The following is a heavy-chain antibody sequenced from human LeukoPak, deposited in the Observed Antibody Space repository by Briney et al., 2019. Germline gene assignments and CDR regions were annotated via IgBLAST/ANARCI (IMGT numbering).Heavy chain of an antibody. Sequence: PGGSLRLSCAASGFTFSSYSMNWVRQAPGKGLEWVSSISSSSSYIYYADSVEGRFTISRDNAKNSLYLQMNSLRAEDTAVYYCARDLISDYYDSSGYYGPFDHWGQGTLVTVSS. CDR3: ARDLISDYYDSSGYYGPFDH. CDR1: GFTFSSYS. D-gene: IGHD3-22*01. V-gene: IGHV3-21*01. CDR2: ISSSSSYI. J-gene: IGHJ4*02.